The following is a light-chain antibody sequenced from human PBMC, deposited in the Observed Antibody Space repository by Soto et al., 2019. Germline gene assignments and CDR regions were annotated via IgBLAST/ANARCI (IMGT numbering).Light chain of an antibody. CDR1: QSVRSSY. V-gene: IGKV3-20*01. J-gene: IGKJ2*01. CDR2: GGS. CDR3: QQYDWSPMYT. Sequence: VLTQSPGTLSLSPGERATLSCRASQSVRSSYLAWYQQKPGQAPRLLIYGGSNRAAGIPDRFSGSGSGTDFTLTISRLEPEDAVVYYCQQYDWSPMYTFGKGTKLEIK.